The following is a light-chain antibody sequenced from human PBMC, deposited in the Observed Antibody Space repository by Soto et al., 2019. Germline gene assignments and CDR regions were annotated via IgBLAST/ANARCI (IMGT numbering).Light chain of an antibody. J-gene: IGKJ2*01. V-gene: IGKV3-11*01. CDR1: QNVNSF. CDR3: QQRSHWPPT. Sequence: EIVLTQSPATLSLSPGERATLSCRASQNVNSFLAWYQQKPAQAPRLLVYDASNRATGIPARFSGSGSGTDFTLTISSLEPEDFAVYYCQQRSHWPPTFGQGTKLEIK. CDR2: DAS.